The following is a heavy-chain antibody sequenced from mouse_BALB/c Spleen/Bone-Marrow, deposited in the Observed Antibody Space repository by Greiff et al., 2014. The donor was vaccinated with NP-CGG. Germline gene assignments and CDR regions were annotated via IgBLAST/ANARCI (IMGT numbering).Heavy chain of an antibody. J-gene: IGHJ4*01. CDR1: GFNIKDTY. CDR3: ARYGNGLMDY. CDR2: IDTANGNT. V-gene: IGHV14-3*02. Sequence: VQLQQSGAELVKPGASVKLSCTASGFNIKDTYMHWVKQRPEQGLEWIGRIDTANGNTKYDPKFQGKATITADTSSNTAYLQLSSLTSEDAAVYYCARYGNGLMDYWGQGTSVTVSS. D-gene: IGHD2-1*01.